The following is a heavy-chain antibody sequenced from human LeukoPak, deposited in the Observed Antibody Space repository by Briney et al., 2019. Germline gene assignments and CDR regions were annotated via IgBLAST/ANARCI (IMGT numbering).Heavy chain of an antibody. CDR1: GFRLGRYS. D-gene: IGHD5-18*01. CDR2: ISSSSGTV. J-gene: IGHJ4*02. CDR3: ARGYSFIDF. V-gene: IGHV3-48*01. Sequence: GGSLRHSCVASGFRLGRYSGNWVRQAPGKGLEWISYISSSSGTVYYADSVKGRFTISRDNAKNSLFLQLNTLRVDDPAVYYCARGYSFIDFWGQGTLLTVSS.